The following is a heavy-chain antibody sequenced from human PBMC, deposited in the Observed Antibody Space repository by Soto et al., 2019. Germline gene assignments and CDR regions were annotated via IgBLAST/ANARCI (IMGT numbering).Heavy chain of an antibody. CDR2: INPNSGGT. J-gene: IGHJ5*02. D-gene: IGHD3-10*01. CDR1: GYTFTGYY. V-gene: IGHV1-2*04. CDR3: ARDSHSNYGSGSYPSTFNWFDP. Sequence: ASVKVSCKASGYTFTGYYMHWVRQAPGQGLEWMGWINPNSGGTNYAQKFQGWVTMTRDTSISTAYMELSRLRSDDTAVYYCARDSHSNYGSGSYPSTFNWFDPWRQGTLVTVSS.